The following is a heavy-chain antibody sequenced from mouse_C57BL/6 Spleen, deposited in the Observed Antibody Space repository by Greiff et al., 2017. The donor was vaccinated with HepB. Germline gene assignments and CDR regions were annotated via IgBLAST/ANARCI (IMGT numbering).Heavy chain of an antibody. D-gene: IGHD2-3*01. CDR3: ARGRDGYLAWFAY. CDR2: IDPEDGET. CDR1: GFNIKDYY. Sequence: EVMLVESGAELVKPGASVKLSCTASGFNIKDYYMHWVKQRTEQGLVWIGRIDPEDGETKYAPKLQGKATITADTSSNSAYLQLSSLTSEDTAVYYCARGRDGYLAWFAYWGQGTLVTVSA. J-gene: IGHJ3*01. V-gene: IGHV14-2*01.